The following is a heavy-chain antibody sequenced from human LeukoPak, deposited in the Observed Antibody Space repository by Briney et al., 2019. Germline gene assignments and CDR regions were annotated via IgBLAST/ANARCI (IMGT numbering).Heavy chain of an antibody. J-gene: IGHJ4*02. CDR1: GFTFSSYA. V-gene: IGHV3-30-3*01. D-gene: IGHD2-15*01. Sequence: GGSLRLSCAASGFTFSSYAMHWVRQAPGKGLEWVAVISYDGSNKYYADSVKGRFTISRDNSKNTLYLQMNSLRAEDTAVYYCARERTREVVAYYFDYWGQGTLVTVSS. CDR3: ARERTREVVAYYFDY. CDR2: ISYDGSNK.